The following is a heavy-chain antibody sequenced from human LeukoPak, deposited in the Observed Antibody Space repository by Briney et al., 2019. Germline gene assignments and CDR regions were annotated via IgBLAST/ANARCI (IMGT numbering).Heavy chain of an antibody. CDR2: IYYSGST. Sequence: SETLSLTRTVSGGSISSYYWSWIRQPPGKGLEWIGYIYYSGSTNYNPSLKSRVTISVDTSKNQFSLKLSSVTAADTAVYYCARVGDIVVVPAAVYFDYWGQGTLVTVSS. D-gene: IGHD2-2*01. V-gene: IGHV4-59*01. J-gene: IGHJ4*02. CDR1: GGSISSYY. CDR3: ARVGDIVVVPAAVYFDY.